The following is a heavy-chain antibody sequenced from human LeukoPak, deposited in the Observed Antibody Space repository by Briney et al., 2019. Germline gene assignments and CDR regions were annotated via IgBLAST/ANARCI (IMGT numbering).Heavy chain of an antibody. CDR3: ARGDNWNYNFDY. J-gene: IGHJ4*02. Sequence: SETLSLTCTVSGGSISSYSWSWIRQPPGKGLEWIGYIYHSGSTYYNPSLKSRVTISVDRSKNQFSLKLSSVTAADTAVYYCARGDNWNYNFDYWGQGTLVTVSS. D-gene: IGHD1-7*01. CDR1: GGSISSYS. CDR2: IYHSGST. V-gene: IGHV4-30-2*01.